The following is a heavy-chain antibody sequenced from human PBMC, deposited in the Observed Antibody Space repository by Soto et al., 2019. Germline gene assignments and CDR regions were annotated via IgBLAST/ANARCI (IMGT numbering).Heavy chain of an antibody. J-gene: IGHJ6*02. Sequence: PGGSLRLSCAASGFTFSSYSMNWVRQAPGKGLEWVSYISSSSSTIYYADSVKGRFTISRDNAKNSLYLQMNSLRAEDTAVYYCARQGKGAATDKDYYYYAMDVWGQGTTVTVSS. V-gene: IGHV3-48*01. CDR2: ISSSSSTI. D-gene: IGHD6-25*01. CDR3: ARQGKGAATDKDYYYYAMDV. CDR1: GFTFSSYS.